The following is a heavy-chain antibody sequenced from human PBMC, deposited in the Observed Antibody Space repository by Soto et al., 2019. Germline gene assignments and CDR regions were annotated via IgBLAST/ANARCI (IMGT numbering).Heavy chain of an antibody. CDR3: ARVRAGLPYFDY. J-gene: IGHJ4*02. V-gene: IGHV4-30-4*01. CDR2: IYYSGST. CDR1: GGSISSGDYY. D-gene: IGHD2-15*01. Sequence: PSETLSLTCTVSGGSISSGDYYWSWIRQPPGKGLEWIGYIYYSGSTYYNPSLKSRVTISVDTSKNQFSLKLSSVTAADTAVYYCARVRAGLPYFDYWGQGTLVTVSS.